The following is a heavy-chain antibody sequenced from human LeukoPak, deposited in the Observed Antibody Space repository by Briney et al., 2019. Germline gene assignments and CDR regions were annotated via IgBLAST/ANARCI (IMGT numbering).Heavy chain of an antibody. J-gene: IGHJ3*02. Sequence: ASVKVSCKASGYTFTSYGISWVRQAPGQGREWMGWISAYNGNTNYAQKLQGRVTMTTDTSTSTAYMELRSLRSDDTAVYYCARDPNIPDADAFDIWGQGTMVTVSS. CDR1: GYTFTSYG. CDR3: ARDPNIPDADAFDI. CDR2: ISAYNGNT. V-gene: IGHV1-18*01.